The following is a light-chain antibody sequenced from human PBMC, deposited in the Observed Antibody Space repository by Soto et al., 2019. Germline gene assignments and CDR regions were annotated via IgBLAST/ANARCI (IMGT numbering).Light chain of an antibody. V-gene: IGLV2-14*03. CDR1: IIDVVSYKY. J-gene: IGLJ1*01. Sequence: QSSLTHPAYVSGSPGQSITISCPGTIIDVVSYKYVSWYQQHHPGEAPKLIIYDVSHRPSGVSNRLSGSKSGNTASLTISGLQTEDEADYYCSSYTSATTYVFGTGTKVTVL. CDR3: SSYTSATTYV. CDR2: DVS.